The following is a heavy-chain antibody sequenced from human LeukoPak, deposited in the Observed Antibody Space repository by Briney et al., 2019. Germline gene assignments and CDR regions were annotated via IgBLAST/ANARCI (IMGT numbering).Heavy chain of an antibody. V-gene: IGHV3-21*06. CDR1: GFTFSSYS. J-gene: IGHJ4*02. CDR2: VSSSSRYI. D-gene: IGHD4-11*01. CDR3: ARGLGGLYYFDY. Sequence: KPGGSLRLSCAASGFTFSSYSMNWVRQAPGKGPEWVSSVSSSSRYIHFADSVKGRFTISRDNAKNSLYLQMNSLRVEDTAVYYCARGLGGLYYFDYWGQGALVTVSS.